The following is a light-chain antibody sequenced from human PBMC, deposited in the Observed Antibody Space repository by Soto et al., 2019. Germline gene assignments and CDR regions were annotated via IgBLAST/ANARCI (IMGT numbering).Light chain of an antibody. J-gene: IGKJ4*01. CDR1: QPISNY. V-gene: IGKV1-27*01. CDR3: QKYNGARALD. Sequence: DIQMTQSPSSLSASVGDRVTITCRATQPISNYLAWYQQRPGKVPKLLIYDASALQSGVPSRFSGSGSGTEFTLTISSLQPEDVATYYCQKYNGARALDFGGGTTVDLK. CDR2: DAS.